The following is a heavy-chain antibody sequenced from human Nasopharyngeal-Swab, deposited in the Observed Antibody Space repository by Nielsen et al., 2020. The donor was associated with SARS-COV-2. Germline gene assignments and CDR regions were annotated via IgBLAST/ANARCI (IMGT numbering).Heavy chain of an antibody. J-gene: IGHJ6*03. CDR2: ISYSGST. CDR1: GGSISSSSYY. V-gene: IGHV4-61*05. D-gene: IGHD2-2*01. CDR3: ARHAPPVYYYYMDV. Sequence: SETLSLTCTVSGGSISSSSYYWGWIRRPPGKGLDWIGYISYSGSTNYNPSLKSRVTISVDTSKKQFSLRLSSLTAADTAVYYCARHAPPVYYYYMDVWGKGTTVTVSS.